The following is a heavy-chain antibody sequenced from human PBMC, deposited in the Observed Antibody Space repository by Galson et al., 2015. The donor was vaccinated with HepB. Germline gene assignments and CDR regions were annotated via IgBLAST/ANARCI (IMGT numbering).Heavy chain of an antibody. CDR3: VRGDLGVFGSSWNLFDY. J-gene: IGHJ4*02. Sequence: SLRLSCAASGFSFSSYEMNWVRQAPGKGLEWISCITASGETILYADSVKGRFTISRDNAKNSLFLQMNSLRAEDTAIYYCVRGDLGVFGSSWNLFDYWGQGTLVTVSS. V-gene: IGHV3-48*03. D-gene: IGHD6-13*01. CDR1: GFSFSSYE. CDR2: ITASGETI.